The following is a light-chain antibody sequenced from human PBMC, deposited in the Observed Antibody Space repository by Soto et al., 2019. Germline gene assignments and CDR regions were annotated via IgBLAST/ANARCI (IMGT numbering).Light chain of an antibody. J-gene: IGLJ1*01. CDR2: GNS. CDR1: SSNIGAGYD. CDR3: QSYDSSLSVRYV. Sequence: QSVLTQPPSVSGAPGQRVTISCTGSSSNIGAGYDVHWYQQLPGTAPKLLIYGNSNRPSGVPDRFSGSKSGTSASLAITGLQAEDEADYYCQSYDSSLSVRYVFGTGTQLPS. V-gene: IGLV1-40*01.